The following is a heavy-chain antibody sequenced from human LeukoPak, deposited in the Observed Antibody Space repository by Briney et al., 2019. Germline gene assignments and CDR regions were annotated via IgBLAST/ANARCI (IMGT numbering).Heavy chain of an antibody. CDR3: ARDPNSAL. V-gene: IGHV4-4*07. J-gene: IGHJ4*02. CDR2: LSPSGST. D-gene: IGHD4-23*01. Sequence: SGTLSLTCTVSGGSISTSYWSWIRQPAGKGLERIGRLSPSGSTNYNPSLKSRVTMSVDTSNNQFSLELRSVTAADTAVYYCARDPNSALWGQGTLVTVSS. CDR1: GGSISTSY.